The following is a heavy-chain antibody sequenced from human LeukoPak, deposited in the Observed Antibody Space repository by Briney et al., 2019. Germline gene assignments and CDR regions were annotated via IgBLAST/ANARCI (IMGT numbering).Heavy chain of an antibody. CDR2: IYTSGST. CDR1: GVSISSGSYY. V-gene: IGHV4-61*02. J-gene: IGHJ5*02. D-gene: IGHD2-15*01. CDR3: ARVLGERYCST. Sequence: SQTLSLTCTVSGVSISSGSYYWSWIRQPAGTGLEWIGRIYTSGSTNYNPSLKSRVTISVDTSKNQFSLKLSSVTAADTAVYYCARVLGERYCSTWGQGTLVTVSS.